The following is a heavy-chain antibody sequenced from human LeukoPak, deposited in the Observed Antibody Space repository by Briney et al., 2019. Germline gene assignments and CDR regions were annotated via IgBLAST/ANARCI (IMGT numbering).Heavy chain of an antibody. CDR2: INPNSGGT. Sequence: ASVKVSCKASGYTFIGYYIHWVRQAPGQGLEWMGWINPNSGGTNYEEKFQGRVTMTRDTSISTAYMELSRLRSDDTAVYYCARGPYLVRGVIIDYWGQRTLVTVSS. J-gene: IGHJ4*02. D-gene: IGHD3-10*01. CDR1: GYTFIGYY. V-gene: IGHV1-2*02. CDR3: ARGPYLVRGVIIDY.